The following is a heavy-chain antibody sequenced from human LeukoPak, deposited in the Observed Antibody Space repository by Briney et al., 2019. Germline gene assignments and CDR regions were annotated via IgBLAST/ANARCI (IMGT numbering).Heavy chain of an antibody. V-gene: IGHV4-38-2*01. D-gene: IGHD3-22*01. Sequence: SETLSDSRVVSGYSISSGYYCGWIRQPPGKGLEWIGSIFHSGSTYYNPSLKSRVTISVDTSKNQLSLKLSSVTAADTAMYYCAREMTMIPPAFDIWGQGTLVTVSS. CDR2: IFHSGST. CDR1: GYSISSGYY. J-gene: IGHJ3*02. CDR3: AREMTMIPPAFDI.